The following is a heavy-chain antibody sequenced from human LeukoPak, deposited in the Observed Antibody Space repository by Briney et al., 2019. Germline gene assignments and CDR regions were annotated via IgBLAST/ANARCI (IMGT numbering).Heavy chain of an antibody. CDR1: GFTFSSYS. CDR3: ARDSDSSGYCDY. V-gene: IGHV3-21*01. J-gene: IGHJ4*02. Sequence: GGSLRLSCAASGFTFSSYSMNWVRQAPGKGLEWVSSISSSSSYIYYADSVKGRFTISRDNAKNSLFLQMNSLRAEDTAVYYCARDSDSSGYCDYWGQGTLVTVSS. D-gene: IGHD3-22*01. CDR2: ISSSSSYI.